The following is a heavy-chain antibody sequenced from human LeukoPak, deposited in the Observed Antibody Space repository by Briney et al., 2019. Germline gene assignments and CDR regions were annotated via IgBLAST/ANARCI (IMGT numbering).Heavy chain of an antibody. CDR1: GGSVSSYY. V-gene: IGHV4-4*07. J-gene: IGHJ4*02. CDR2: IYTSGNT. CDR3: AKYYDFWSAYYTH. Sequence: KPSETLSLTCTVSGGSVSSYYWSWIRQPAGKGLEWIGRIYTSGNTNYNPSLESRVTMSVDTSKNQFSLKLSSVTAADTAVYYCAKYYDFWSAYYTHWGQGTLVTVSS. D-gene: IGHD3-3*01.